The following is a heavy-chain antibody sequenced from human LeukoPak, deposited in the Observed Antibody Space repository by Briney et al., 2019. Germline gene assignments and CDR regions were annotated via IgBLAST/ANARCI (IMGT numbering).Heavy chain of an antibody. D-gene: IGHD2-21*01. V-gene: IGHV3-43*02. CDR1: GFTFSSYS. J-gene: IGHJ5*02. CDR2: ISGDGGST. CDR3: AKDLPLLILWWRHGGFDP. Sequence: TGGSLRLSCAASGFTFSSYSMNWVRQAPGKGLEWVSLISGDGGSTYYADSVKGRFTISRDNSKNSLYLQMNSLRTEDTALYYCAKDLPLLILWWRHGGFDPWGQGTLVTVSS.